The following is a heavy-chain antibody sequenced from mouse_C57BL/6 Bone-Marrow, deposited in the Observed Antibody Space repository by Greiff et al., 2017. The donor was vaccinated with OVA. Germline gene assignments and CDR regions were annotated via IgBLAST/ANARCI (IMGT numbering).Heavy chain of an antibody. Sequence: VQLVESGAELVKPGASVKISCKASGYAFSSYWMNWVKQRPRKGLEWIGQIYPGDGDTNYNGKFKGKATLTADKSSSTAYMQLSSLTSEDSAVYFCARRGPYGSSFYFDYWGQGTTLTVSS. CDR2: IYPGDGDT. CDR3: ARRGPYGSSFYFDY. D-gene: IGHD1-1*01. CDR1: GYAFSSYW. V-gene: IGHV1-80*01. J-gene: IGHJ2*01.